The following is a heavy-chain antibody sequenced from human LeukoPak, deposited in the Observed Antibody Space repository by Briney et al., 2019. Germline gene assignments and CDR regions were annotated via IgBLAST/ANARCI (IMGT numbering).Heavy chain of an antibody. J-gene: IGHJ4*02. D-gene: IGHD5-18*01. V-gene: IGHV3-23*01. Sequence: GGSLRLSCAASGFTFSSSAMSWVRQAPGKGLKWVSGISTSGGSAYYSDSVKGRFTISRDNSKNTLYLQMNSLRAEDTAVYYCANGYNYGLDYWGQGTLVTVSS. CDR2: ISTSGGSA. CDR3: ANGYNYGLDY. CDR1: GFTFSSSA.